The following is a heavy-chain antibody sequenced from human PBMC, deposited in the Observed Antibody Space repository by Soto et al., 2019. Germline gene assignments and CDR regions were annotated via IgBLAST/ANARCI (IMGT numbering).Heavy chain of an antibody. CDR3: ASRDPGTSVDY. Sequence: PSETLSLTCAVSGGSFTSNNWWTWVRQPPGQGLEWIGEIYRTGSTNYNPSLKSRVTISLDRSENQFSLKVTSLTAADTAVYYCASRDPGTSVDYWGQGTLVTVSS. V-gene: IGHV4-4*02. CDR2: IYRTGST. D-gene: IGHD1-7*01. CDR1: GGSFTSNNW. J-gene: IGHJ4*02.